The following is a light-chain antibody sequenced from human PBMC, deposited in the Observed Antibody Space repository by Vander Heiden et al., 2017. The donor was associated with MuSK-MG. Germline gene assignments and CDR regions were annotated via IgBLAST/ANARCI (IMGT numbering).Light chain of an antibody. J-gene: IGLJ2*01. Sequence: QSVFTQPPSVSAAPGQKVTISCSGSDTMIGNNYVSWYRQFPVTAPKPLIFDNDKRPTGIPDRFSGSKSGTSDTLGITEIQNADEDDYYCETWYSSLSAVVFGGGTKLSVL. CDR1: DTMIGNNY. CDR3: ETWYSSLSAVV. V-gene: IGLV1-51*01. CDR2: DND.